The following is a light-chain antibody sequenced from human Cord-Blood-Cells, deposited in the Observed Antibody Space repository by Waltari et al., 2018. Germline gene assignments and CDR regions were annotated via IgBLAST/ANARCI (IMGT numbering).Light chain of an antibody. CDR1: QSVSSSY. Sequence: EIVLTQSPGTLSLSPGERATLSCRAGQSVSSSYLAWDQQKPGQAPRLLIYGASSRATGIPDRFSGSGSGTDFTLTISRLEPEDFAVYYCQQYGSSPWTFGQGTKVEIK. CDR3: QQYGSSPWT. J-gene: IGKJ1*01. CDR2: GAS. V-gene: IGKV3-20*01.